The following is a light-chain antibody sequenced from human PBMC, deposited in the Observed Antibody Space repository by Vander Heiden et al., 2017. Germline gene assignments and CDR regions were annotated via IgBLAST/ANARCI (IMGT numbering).Light chain of an antibody. V-gene: IGLV2-11*01. Sequence: QSALTQPHSVSGSPGQSVTISCTGTSSDVGRYNHVSWYQQHPGKAPKLMICDVSKRPSGVPDRFSGSKSGNTASLTISGLQAADEADYFCCSYAGNFIVFGGGTKLTVL. CDR1: SSDVGRYNH. CDR3: CSYAGNFIV. CDR2: DVS. J-gene: IGLJ2*01.